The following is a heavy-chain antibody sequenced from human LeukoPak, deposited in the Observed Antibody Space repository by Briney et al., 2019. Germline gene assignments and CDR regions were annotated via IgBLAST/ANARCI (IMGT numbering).Heavy chain of an antibody. CDR2: ISSSSSYI. J-gene: IGHJ3*02. Sequence: GGSLRLSCAASGFTFSSYSMNWVRQAPGKGLEWVSSISSSSSYIYYADSVKGRFTISRDNSKNTVYLQMNSLRAEDTAVYYCAKASGVPWADYAFDIWGQGTMVTVSS. CDR1: GFTFSSYS. V-gene: IGHV3-21*01. D-gene: IGHD3-10*01. CDR3: AKASGVPWADYAFDI.